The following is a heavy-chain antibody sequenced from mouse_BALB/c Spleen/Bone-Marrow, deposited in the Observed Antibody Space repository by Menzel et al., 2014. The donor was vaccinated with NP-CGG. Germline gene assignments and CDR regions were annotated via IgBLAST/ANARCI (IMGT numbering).Heavy chain of an antibody. J-gene: IGHJ3*01. Sequence: EVKLMESGPELVKPGASVKMSCKASGYTFTNYVMHWVKQKPGQGLEWIGYINPYNDGTKYNEKFEGRATLTSDKSSSTAYMDLSSLTSEDSAVYYCARVYYGYDGTSSWFAYWGQGTLVTVSA. D-gene: IGHD2-2*01. CDR1: GYTFTNYV. CDR2: INPYNDGT. V-gene: IGHV1-14*01. CDR3: ARVYYGYDGTSSWFAY.